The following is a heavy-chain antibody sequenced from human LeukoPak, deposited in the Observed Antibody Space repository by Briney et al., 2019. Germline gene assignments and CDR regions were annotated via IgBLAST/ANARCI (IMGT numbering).Heavy chain of an antibody. CDR2: INPNSGGT. V-gene: IGHV1-2*02. CDR3: ARRPPRDIVVVPAAFPEPTFDP. CDR1: GYTFTGYY. D-gene: IGHD2-2*01. J-gene: IGHJ5*02. Sequence: ASVKVSCKASGYTFTGYYMHWVRQAPGQGLEWMGWINPNSGGTNYAQKFQGRVTMTRDTSISTAYMELSRLRSDDTAVYYCARRPPRDIVVVPAAFPEPTFDPWGQGTLVTVSS.